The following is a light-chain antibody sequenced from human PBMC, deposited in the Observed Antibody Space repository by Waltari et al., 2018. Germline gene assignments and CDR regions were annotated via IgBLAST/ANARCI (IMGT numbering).Light chain of an antibody. J-gene: IGLJ3*02. CDR1: NIGSKS. Sequence: SYVLTQPPSVSVAPGQTASVTCTGSNIGSKSDHWYQQRPGQAPGLVFSDDSDRPSGFPDRFSVSKSGHSATLSISGVEAGDEADFYCQVRGGAGDFWVFGGGTRLTVL. CDR3: QVRGGAGDFWV. V-gene: IGLV3-21*02. CDR2: DDS.